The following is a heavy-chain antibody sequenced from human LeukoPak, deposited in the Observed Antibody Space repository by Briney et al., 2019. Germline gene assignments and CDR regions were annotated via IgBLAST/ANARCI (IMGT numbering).Heavy chain of an antibody. D-gene: IGHD3/OR15-3a*01. V-gene: IGHV3-74*01. CDR3: ARDGGLFPDI. J-gene: IGHJ4*02. CDR2: IRPDGSSR. Sequence: GGSLRLSCAASGFPFSTYWMHWVRQPPGKGLMWVSRIRPDGSSRSYADSVKGRSIISRDNAKNTLSLQMNSLTAADTAVYYCARDGGLFPDIWGKGTLVSVSS. CDR1: GFPFSTYW.